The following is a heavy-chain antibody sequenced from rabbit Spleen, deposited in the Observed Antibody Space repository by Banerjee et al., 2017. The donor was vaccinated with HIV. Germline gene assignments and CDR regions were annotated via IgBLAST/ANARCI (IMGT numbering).Heavy chain of an antibody. D-gene: IGHD4-1*01. Sequence: QEHLEESGGGLVQPGGSLKLSCKASGFDFSSYGVSWVRQAPGKGLEWIGYIDPIFGSTAYATWVNGRFVMSRTSSTTVTLQMTSLTAADTATYFCARDLAGVIGWNFSLWGPGTLVTVS. J-gene: IGHJ4*01. CDR2: IDPIFGST. V-gene: IGHV1S39*01. CDR1: GFDFSSYG. CDR3: ARDLAGVIGWNFSL.